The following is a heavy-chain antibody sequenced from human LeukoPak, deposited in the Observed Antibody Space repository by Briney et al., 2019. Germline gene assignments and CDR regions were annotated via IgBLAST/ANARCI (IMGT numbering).Heavy chain of an antibody. Sequence: GGSLRLSCAASGFTFSDHYMTWIRQAPGKGLEWVSYFSNGGNTIYYADSVKGRFTLSRDNAKNSLYLQMNSLRAEDTAMYYCARGHWGLDYWGQGTLVTVSS. J-gene: IGHJ4*02. V-gene: IGHV3-11*01. CDR2: FSNGGNTI. CDR1: GFTFSDHY. D-gene: IGHD7-27*01. CDR3: ARGHWGLDY.